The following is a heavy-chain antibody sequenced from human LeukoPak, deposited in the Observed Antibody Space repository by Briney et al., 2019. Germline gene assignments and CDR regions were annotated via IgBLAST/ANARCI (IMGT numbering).Heavy chain of an antibody. V-gene: IGHV4-34*01. CDR1: CGSFSDYY. D-gene: IGHD1-1*01. CDR2: INHSGST. J-gene: IGHJ4*02. Sequence: PSETLSLTCAVSCGSFSDYYWSWVRQPPGKGLEWIGEINHSGSTNYNPSLKSRVTISVDTSKNQFSLKLSSVTAADTAVYYCARYKGRRRGFLLDYWGQGTLVTVSS. CDR3: ARYKGRRRGFLLDY.